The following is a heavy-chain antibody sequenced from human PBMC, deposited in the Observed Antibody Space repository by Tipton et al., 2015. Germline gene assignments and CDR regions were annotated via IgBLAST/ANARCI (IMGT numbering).Heavy chain of an antibody. J-gene: IGHJ4*02. CDR3: ARRCGADCYWGYYFDH. D-gene: IGHD2-21*01. Sequence: TLSLTCAVSAYSITSDYYWGWIRQPPGKGLEWIGSISHSGNTYYNPSLKSRVTISVDTSKNQFSLRVRSVTAADTAVYYCARRCGADCYWGYYFDHWGQGTLVTVSS. V-gene: IGHV4-38-2*01. CDR1: AYSITSDYY. CDR2: ISHSGNT.